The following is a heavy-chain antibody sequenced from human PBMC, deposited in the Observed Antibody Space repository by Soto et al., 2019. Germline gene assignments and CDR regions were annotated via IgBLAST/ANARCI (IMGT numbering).Heavy chain of an antibody. CDR2: IYNRGST. V-gene: IGHV4-59*01. CDR3: ARAHMVRGILYFDY. CDR1: GGSFSGNY. Sequence: SETLSLTCAVSGGSFSGNYWTWFRQPPGKGLEWIGYIYNRGSTNYNPSLKSRVTISVDTSKNQFSLKLSSVTAADTAVYYCARAHMVRGILYFDYWGQGTLVTVSS. D-gene: IGHD3-10*01. J-gene: IGHJ4*02.